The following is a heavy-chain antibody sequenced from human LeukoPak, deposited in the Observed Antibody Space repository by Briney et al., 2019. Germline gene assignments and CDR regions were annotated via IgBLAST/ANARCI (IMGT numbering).Heavy chain of an antibody. D-gene: IGHD3-9*01. J-gene: IGHJ4*02. Sequence: GGSLRLSCAASGFTFSSYGMHWVRQAPGKGLEWVAVISYDGSNKYYAGSVKGRFTISRDNSKNTLYLQMNSLRAEDTAVYYCAKDSALEYYDILTGVDYWGQGTLVTVSS. CDR2: ISYDGSNK. V-gene: IGHV3-30*18. CDR3: AKDSALEYYDILTGVDY. CDR1: GFTFSSYG.